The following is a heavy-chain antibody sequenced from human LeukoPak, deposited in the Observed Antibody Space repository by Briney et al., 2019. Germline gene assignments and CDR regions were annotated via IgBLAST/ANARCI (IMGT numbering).Heavy chain of an antibody. J-gene: IGHJ5*02. CDR3: ATLPSGRYCSSTSCYRFDP. D-gene: IGHD2-2*01. CDR2: SDPEDGET. Sequence: GASVKVSCKVPGYTLTELSMHWVRQAPGKGLEWMGGSDPEDGETIYAQKFQGRVTMTEDTSTDTAYMELSSLRSEDTAVYYCATLPSGRYCSSTSCYRFDPWGQGTLVTVSS. V-gene: IGHV1-24*01. CDR1: GYTLTELS.